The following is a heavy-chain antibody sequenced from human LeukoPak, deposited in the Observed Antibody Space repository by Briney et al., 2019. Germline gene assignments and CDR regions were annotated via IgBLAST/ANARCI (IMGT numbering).Heavy chain of an antibody. V-gene: IGHV3-7*01. D-gene: IGHD6-6*01. CDR2: IKQDGSNK. J-gene: IGHJ4*02. CDR1: GFTFSSYW. CDR3: VRDSPDGAARFDY. Sequence: GGSLRLSCAASGFTFSSYWMSWVRQAPGKGLEWVANIKQDGSNKHYADPVKGRLTISRDNSKNTLYLQMNSLRAEDTAVYYCVRDSPDGAARFDYWGQGTLVTVSS.